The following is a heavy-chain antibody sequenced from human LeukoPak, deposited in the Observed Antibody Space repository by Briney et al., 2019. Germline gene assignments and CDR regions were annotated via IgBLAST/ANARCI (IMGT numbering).Heavy chain of an antibody. CDR1: GYTFTGYY. CDR2: INPNSGGT. CDR3: ARPNYYDSSGQFDY. D-gene: IGHD3-22*01. V-gene: IGHV1-2*02. Sequence: ASVKVSCKASGYTFTGYYMHWVRQAPGQGLEWMGWINPNSGGTNYPQKFQGRVTMTRDTSISTAYMELSGLRSDDTAVYYCARPNYYDSSGQFDYWGQGALVIVSS. J-gene: IGHJ4*02.